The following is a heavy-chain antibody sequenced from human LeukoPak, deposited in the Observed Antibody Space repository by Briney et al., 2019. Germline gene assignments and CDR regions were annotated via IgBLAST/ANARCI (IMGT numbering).Heavy chain of an antibody. V-gene: IGHV3-23*01. CDR3: AKAYYYDSSGYYGDAFDI. CDR1: GFTFSSYA. Sequence: GGSLRLSCAASGFTFSSYAMSWVRQAPGKGLEWVSAISGSGGSTYYADSVKGRFTIYRDNSKNTLYLQMYSLRAEDTAVYYCAKAYYYDSSGYYGDAFDIWGQGTMVTVSS. CDR2: ISGSGGST. D-gene: IGHD3-22*01. J-gene: IGHJ3*02.